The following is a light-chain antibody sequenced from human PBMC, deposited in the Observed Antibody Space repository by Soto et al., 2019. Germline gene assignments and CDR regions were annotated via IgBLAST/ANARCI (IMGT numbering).Light chain of an antibody. CDR2: DAS. J-gene: IGKJ1*01. CDR1: QSISSW. V-gene: IGKV1-5*01. CDR3: QQYNSYPWT. Sequence: DIQMTQSPSSVSASVGDRLTITCRASQSISSWLAWYQQKPGKAPKLLIYDASSLESGVPSRFSGSGSGTEFTLTISSLQPDDFATYYCQQYNSYPWTFGQGTKVDIK.